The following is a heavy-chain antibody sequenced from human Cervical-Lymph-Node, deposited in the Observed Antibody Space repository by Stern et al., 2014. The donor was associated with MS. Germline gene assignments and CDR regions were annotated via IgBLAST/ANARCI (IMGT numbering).Heavy chain of an antibody. V-gene: IGHV4-4*02. D-gene: IGHD2-21*02. CDR1: GGSISSSNW. CDR2: IYHNGST. CDR3: ARDRRVTPYYYYGMDV. J-gene: IGHJ6*02. Sequence: QLQLQESGPGLVKPSGTLSLTCAVSGGSISSSNWWRWVRQPPGKGLEGXGEIYHNGSTNYNPSLKSRVTISVDKSKTQFSLKLSSVTAADTAVYYCARDRRVTPYYYYGMDVWGQGTTVTVSS.